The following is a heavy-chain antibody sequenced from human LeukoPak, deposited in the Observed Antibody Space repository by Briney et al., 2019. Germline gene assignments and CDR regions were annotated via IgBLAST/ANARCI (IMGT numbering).Heavy chain of an antibody. CDR1: GFTFSSYT. J-gene: IGHJ4*02. D-gene: IGHD4-17*01. CDR3: ARDLTTVTTFDY. V-gene: IGHV3-21*01. Sequence: GGSLRLSCAASGFTFSSYTMNWVRQAPGKGLEWVSSISSSSSYIYSADSVKGRFTISRDNAKNSLFLQMNSLRAEDTAVYYCARDLTTVTTFDYWGQGTLVTVSS. CDR2: ISSSSSYI.